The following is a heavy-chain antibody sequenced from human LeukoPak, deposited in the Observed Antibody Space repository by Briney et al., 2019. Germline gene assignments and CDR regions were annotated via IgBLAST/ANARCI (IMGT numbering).Heavy chain of an antibody. Sequence: SETLSLTCAVYGGSFSGYYWSWIRQPPGKGLEWVGHIYYSGTTNYSPSLKSRVTMSVDTSKSQFSLKLSSVTAADTVVYYCARHGKSAGASFFDYWGQGTLVTVSS. CDR1: GGSFSGYY. V-gene: IGHV4-59*08. J-gene: IGHJ4*02. CDR3: ARHGKSAGASFFDY. CDR2: IYYSGTT. D-gene: IGHD6-13*01.